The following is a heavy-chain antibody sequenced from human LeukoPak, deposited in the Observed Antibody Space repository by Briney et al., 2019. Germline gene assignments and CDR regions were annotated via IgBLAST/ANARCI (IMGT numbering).Heavy chain of an antibody. CDR2: ISYDGSNK. Sequence: GGSLRLSCAASGFTFSSYAMHWVRQAPGKGLEWVAVISYDGSNKYYADSVKGRFTISRDNSKNTLYLQMNSLRAEDTAVYYCARDLYSSSWYVWFDPWGQGTLVTVSS. V-gene: IGHV3-30-3*01. CDR1: GFTFSSYA. CDR3: ARDLYSSSWYVWFDP. J-gene: IGHJ5*02. D-gene: IGHD6-13*01.